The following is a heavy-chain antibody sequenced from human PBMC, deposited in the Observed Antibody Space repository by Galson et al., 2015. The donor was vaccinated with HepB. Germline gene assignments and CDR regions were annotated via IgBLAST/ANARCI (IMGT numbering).Heavy chain of an antibody. J-gene: IGHJ4*02. CDR3: ARGPGGIAALGYFDY. V-gene: IGHV3-30*04. CDR1: GFTFSSYA. D-gene: IGHD6-13*01. CDR2: ISYDGSNK. Sequence: SLRLSCAASGFTFSSYAMHWVRQAPGKGLEWVAVISYDGSNKYYADSVKGRFTISRDNSKNTLYLQMNSLRAEDTAVYYCARGPGGIAALGYFDYWGQGTLVTVSS.